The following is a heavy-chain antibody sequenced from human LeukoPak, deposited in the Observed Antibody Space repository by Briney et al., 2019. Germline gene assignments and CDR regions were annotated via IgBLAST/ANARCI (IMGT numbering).Heavy chain of an antibody. CDR1: GFTFTSSA. CDR2: IVVGSGNT. J-gene: IGHJ5*02. CDR3: AADPKGSSGWYMDNWFDP. Sequence: SVEVSCKASGFTFTSSAMQWVRQARGQRLEWIGWIVVGSGNTNYAQKFQERVTITRDMSTSTAYMELSSLRSEDTAVYYCAADPKGSSGWYMDNWFDPWGQGTLVTVSS. D-gene: IGHD6-19*01. V-gene: IGHV1-58*02.